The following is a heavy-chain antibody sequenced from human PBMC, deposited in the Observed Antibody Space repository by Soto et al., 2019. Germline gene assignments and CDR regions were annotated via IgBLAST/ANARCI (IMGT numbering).Heavy chain of an antibody. CDR3: ARVASNVNYRLFSRVYTWFDP. CDR1: GGSFSGYY. V-gene: IGHV4-34*01. J-gene: IGHJ5*02. Sequence: QVQLQQWGAGLLKPSETLSLTCAVYGGSFSGYYWSWIRQPPGKGLEWIGEINHSGSTNYNPSLKGRVTISVDTSKNQFSLKLSSVTAADTAVYYCARVASNVNYRLFSRVYTWFDPWGQGTLVIVSS. CDR2: INHSGST. D-gene: IGHD4-4*01.